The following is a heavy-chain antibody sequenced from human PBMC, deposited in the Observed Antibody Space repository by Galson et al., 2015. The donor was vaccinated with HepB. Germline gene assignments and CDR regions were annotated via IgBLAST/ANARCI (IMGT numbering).Heavy chain of an antibody. Sequence: SLRLSCAASGFTFSDYYMSWIRQAPGKGLEWVSYISSSSSYTNYADSVKGRFTISRDNAKNSLYMQMNSLRAEDTAVYYCARPGGPAFGGVIRYGMDVWGQGTTVTVSS. CDR2: ISSSSSYT. J-gene: IGHJ6*02. CDR3: ARPGGPAFGGVIRYGMDV. V-gene: IGHV3-11*03. D-gene: IGHD3-16*01. CDR1: GFTFSDYY.